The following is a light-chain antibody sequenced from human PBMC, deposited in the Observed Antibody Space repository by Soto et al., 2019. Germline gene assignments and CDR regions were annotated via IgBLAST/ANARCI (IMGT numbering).Light chain of an antibody. J-gene: IGKJ1*01. CDR3: QQYNTYSWT. V-gene: IGKV1-12*01. Sequence: DIQMTQSPSSVSASVGDRVTISCRASQGITSWLAWYQQKPGRAPKLLIYAASTLQSGVPSRFSGSGSGTEFTLTISSLQPEDFAIYYCQQYNTYSWTFGQGTKVDI. CDR1: QGITSW. CDR2: AAS.